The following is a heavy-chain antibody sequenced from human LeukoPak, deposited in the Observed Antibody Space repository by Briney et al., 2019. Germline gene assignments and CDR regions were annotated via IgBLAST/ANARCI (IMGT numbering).Heavy chain of an antibody. D-gene: IGHD1-14*01. CDR3: ARSDEPLYYFDY. CDR1: GGTFSSYA. J-gene: IGHJ4*02. Sequence: KVSCKASGGTFSSYAISWVRQAPGQGLEWMGGIIPIFGTANYAQKFQGRVTITADKSTSTAYMELSSLRSEDTAVYYCARSDEPLYYFDYWGQGTLVTVSS. CDR2: IIPIFGTA. V-gene: IGHV1-69*06.